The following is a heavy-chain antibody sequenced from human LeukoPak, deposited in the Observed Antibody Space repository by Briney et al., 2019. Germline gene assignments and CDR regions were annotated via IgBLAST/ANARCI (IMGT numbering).Heavy chain of an antibody. CDR1: GYSFTGYY. CDR3: ARDRRYCTNGVCYTGFDY. J-gene: IGHJ4*02. V-gene: IGHV1-2*06. D-gene: IGHD2-8*01. CDR2: INPNSGGP. Sequence: ASVKVPCKTSGYSFTGYYIHWVRQAPGQGLEWMGRINPNSGGPNYGQKFQSTVTMTRDTSISTAYLELSNLRSDDTAAYYCARDRRYCTNGVCYTGFDYWGQGTLVTVSS.